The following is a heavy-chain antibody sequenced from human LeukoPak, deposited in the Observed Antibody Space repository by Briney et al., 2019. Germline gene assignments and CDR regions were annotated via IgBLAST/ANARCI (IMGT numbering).Heavy chain of an antibody. J-gene: IGHJ3*02. V-gene: IGHV4-30-2*01. CDR3: ARDHIVGNAFDI. D-gene: IGHD2-21*01. CDR1: GGSISSGGYS. Sequence: SETLPLTCAVSGGSISSGGYSWSWIRQPPGKGLEWIGYIYHSGSTYYNPSLKSRVTISVDTSKNQFSLKLSSVTAADTAVYYCARDHIVGNAFDIWGQGTMVTVSS. CDR2: IYHSGST.